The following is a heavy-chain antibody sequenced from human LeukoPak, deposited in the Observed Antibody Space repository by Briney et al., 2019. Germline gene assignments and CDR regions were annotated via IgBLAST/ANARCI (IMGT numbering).Heavy chain of an antibody. D-gene: IGHD3-3*01. Sequence: GSLRLSCAASGFTFSSYSMNWVRQPPGKGLEWIGYIYYSGSTNYNPSLKSRVTISVDTSKNQFSLKLSSVTAADTAVYYCARSARDFWSGYSPHNFDYWGQGTLVTVSS. J-gene: IGHJ4*02. CDR2: IYYSGST. V-gene: IGHV4-59*01. CDR3: ARSARDFWSGYSPHNFDY. CDR1: GFTFSSYS.